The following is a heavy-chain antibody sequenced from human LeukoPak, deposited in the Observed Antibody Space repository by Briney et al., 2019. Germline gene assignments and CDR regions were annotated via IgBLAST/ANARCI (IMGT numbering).Heavy chain of an antibody. CDR3: ARDLRHPVGGTSY. CDR1: GFIFSTYE. J-gene: IGHJ4*02. D-gene: IGHD4-23*01. V-gene: IGHV3-21*01. Sequence: GGSLRLSCAASGFIFSTYEMNWVRQAPGKGLEWVSSISPSSNYIYYADSVKGRFTISRDNAKTSLYLQMNSLRAEDTAVYYCARDLRHPVGGTSYWGQGTLVTVSS. CDR2: ISPSSNYI.